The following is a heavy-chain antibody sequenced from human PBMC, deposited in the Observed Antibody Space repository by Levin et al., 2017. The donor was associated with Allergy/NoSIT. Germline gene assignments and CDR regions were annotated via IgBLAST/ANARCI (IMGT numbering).Heavy chain of an antibody. V-gene: IGHV3-11*01. J-gene: IGHJ4*02. Sequence: GESLKISCEASGFTFGDYYMSWIRQAPGKGLEWLSYISSGGGSTDYAGSVKGRFTISRDNAKRSLFLQMNNLRVDDTAFYYCARGGSNGPFSFDYWGRGTLVTVSS. D-gene: IGHD5-24*01. CDR3: ARGGSNGPFSFDY. CDR1: GFTFGDYY. CDR2: ISSGGGST.